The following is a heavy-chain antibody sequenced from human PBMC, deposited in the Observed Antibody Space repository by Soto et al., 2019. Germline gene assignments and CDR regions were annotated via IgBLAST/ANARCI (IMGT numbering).Heavy chain of an antibody. J-gene: IGHJ6*02. CDR2: IYYSGST. Sequence: QVQLQESGPGLVKPSQTLSLTCTVSGGSISSGGSYWSWIRQHPGKGLEWIGSIYYSGSTYYNPSLKRRVTISVDTSKNQFSLKLSSVTTADTAVYYSERGGMATVTNSMDVWGQGTTVTVSS. CDR1: GGSISSGGSY. V-gene: IGHV4-31*03. D-gene: IGHD4-17*01. CDR3: ERGGMATVTNSMDV.